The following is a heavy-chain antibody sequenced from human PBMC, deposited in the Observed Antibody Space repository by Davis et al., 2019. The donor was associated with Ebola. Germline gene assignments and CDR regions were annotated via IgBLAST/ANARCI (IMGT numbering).Heavy chain of an antibody. CDR2: ISGSGGST. V-gene: IGHV3-23*01. CDR3: AKDVFETPSRYCGGDCYPDY. CDR1: GFTFSNYV. J-gene: IGHJ4*02. D-gene: IGHD2-21*02. Sequence: PGGSLRLSCAASGFTFSNYVMSWVRQAPGKGLEWVSAISGSGGSTYYADSVKGRITISRDNSKNTLYLQMNSLRAEDTAVYYCAKDVFETPSRYCGGDCYPDYWGQGTLVTVSS.